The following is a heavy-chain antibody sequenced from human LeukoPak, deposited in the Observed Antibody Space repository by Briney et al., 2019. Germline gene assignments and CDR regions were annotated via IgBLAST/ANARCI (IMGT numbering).Heavy chain of an antibody. CDR1: GYSISSGYY. Sequence: SETLSLTCAVSGYSISSGYYWGWIRQPPGKGLEWIGNIYHSGSTYYNPSLKSRVTISVDTSKNQFSLNLSSVTAADTAVYYCARLRMISFGGVIAYFDYWGLGTLVTVSS. D-gene: IGHD3-16*02. J-gene: IGHJ4*02. CDR2: IYHSGST. CDR3: ARLRMISFGGVIAYFDY. V-gene: IGHV4-38-2*01.